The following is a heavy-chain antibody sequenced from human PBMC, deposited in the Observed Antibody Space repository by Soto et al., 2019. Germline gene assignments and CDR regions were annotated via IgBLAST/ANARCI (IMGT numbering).Heavy chain of an antibody. Sequence: SETLSLTCTVSGGSISTYFWSWIRQPAGGGLEWIGRIYTTGSTNYNHSLKSRVTMSLDTSRNKFSLKLSSVTATDTAVYYCAREGGEFDGGCSGVWHYVGVDFWGQGTMVTVSS. CDR3: AREGGEFDGGCSGVWHYVGVDF. J-gene: IGHJ6*02. CDR2: IYTTGST. D-gene: IGHD2-15*01. V-gene: IGHV4-4*07. CDR1: GGSISTYF.